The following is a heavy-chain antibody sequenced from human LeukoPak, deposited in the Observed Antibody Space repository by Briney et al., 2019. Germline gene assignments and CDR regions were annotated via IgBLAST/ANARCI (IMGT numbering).Heavy chain of an antibody. V-gene: IGHV3-74*01. CDR3: AKNGGYSGSYRGDY. CDR1: GFTFSSYW. Sequence: PGGSLRLSCAASGFTFSSYWMHWVRQAPGKGLVWVSQIYTDGSSTSYAASVKGRFTISRDNAKNTLYLQMNSLRAEDTAVYYCAKNGGYSGSYRGDYWGQGTLVTVSS. J-gene: IGHJ4*02. CDR2: IYTDGSST. D-gene: IGHD1-26*01.